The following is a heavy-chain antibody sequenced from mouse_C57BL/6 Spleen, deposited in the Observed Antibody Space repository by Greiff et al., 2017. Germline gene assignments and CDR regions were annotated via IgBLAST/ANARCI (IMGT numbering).Heavy chain of an antibody. CDR2: IDPSDSYT. V-gene: IGHV1-69*01. CDR1: GYTFTSYW. D-gene: IGHD2-4*01. CDR3: ARLDDYDEEDYYAMAY. J-gene: IGHJ4*01. Sequence: QVQLQQSGAELVMPGASVKLSCKASGYTFTSYWMHWVKQRPGQGLEWIGEIDPSDSYTNYNQKFKGKSTLTVDKSSSTAYMQLSSLTSEDSAVYYCARLDDYDEEDYYAMAYWGQGTSVTVSS.